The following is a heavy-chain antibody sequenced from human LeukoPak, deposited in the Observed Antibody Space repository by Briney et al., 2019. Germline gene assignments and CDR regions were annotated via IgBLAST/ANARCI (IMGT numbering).Heavy chain of an antibody. J-gene: IGHJ4*02. CDR1: GFTFSSYA. Sequence: PGGSLRLSCAASGFTFSSYAMSWVRQAPGKGLEWVSAISGSGGSTYYADTVKGRFTISRDNSKNTLYLQMNSLRAEDTAVYYCAKSGWGITSYYFDYWGRGTLVTVSS. V-gene: IGHV3-23*01. CDR2: ISGSGGST. D-gene: IGHD3-10*01. CDR3: AKSGWGITSYYFDY.